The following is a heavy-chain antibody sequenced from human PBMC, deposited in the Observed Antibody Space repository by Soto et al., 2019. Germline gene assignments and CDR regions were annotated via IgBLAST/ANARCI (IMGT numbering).Heavy chain of an antibody. CDR1: GFTFSTYA. V-gene: IGHV3-23*01. Sequence: EVQVLESGGGLVQPGGSLRLSCVASGFTFSTYAMNWVRQAPGKGLEWVSGISGSGSDRYYADSVTGRFTISRDNSNNTLNLQMDSLRAEDTAIYYCTKTPRSYYYYMDVWGKGTTVTVSS. CDR2: ISGSGSDR. D-gene: IGHD3-10*01. CDR3: TKTPRSYYYYMDV. J-gene: IGHJ6*03.